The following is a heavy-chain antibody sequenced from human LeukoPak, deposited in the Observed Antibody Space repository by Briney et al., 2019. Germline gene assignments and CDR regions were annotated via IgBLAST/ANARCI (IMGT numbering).Heavy chain of an antibody. CDR2: IYYSGRT. CDR3: ARQIYDSSGYLLDY. D-gene: IGHD3-22*01. V-gene: IGHV4-59*08. Sequence: SSETLSLTCTVSGGSISSYYWSWIRQPPGKGLEWIGYIYYSGRTNYTPSLKSRVTISVDTSKNQFSLKLSSVTAADTAVYYCARQIYDSSGYLLDYWGQGTLVTVSS. CDR1: GGSISSYY. J-gene: IGHJ4*02.